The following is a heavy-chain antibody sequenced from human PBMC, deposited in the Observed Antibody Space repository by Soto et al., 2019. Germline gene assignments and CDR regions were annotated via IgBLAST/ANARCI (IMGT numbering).Heavy chain of an antibody. CDR3: EGSWT. D-gene: IGHD5-12*01. Sequence: EVQVVESGGDLVQPGGSLRLSCAASGFTIRNYAISWVRQAPGKALEWVSGISGGSDRTYYADSVKGRFTIFKDNSKNTLYLQMSSLRGEDTAVYHCEGSWTWGQGTMVTVSS. J-gene: IGHJ3*01. CDR2: ISGGSDRT. V-gene: IGHV3-23*04. CDR1: GFTIRNYA.